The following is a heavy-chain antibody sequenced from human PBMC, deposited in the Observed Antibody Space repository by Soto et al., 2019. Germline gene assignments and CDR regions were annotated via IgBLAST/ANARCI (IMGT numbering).Heavy chain of an antibody. J-gene: IGHJ4*02. CDR2: INAGNGNT. CDR3: ARGRGSSSWYLVLVY. CDR1: GYTFTSYA. D-gene: IGHD6-13*01. Sequence: QVQLVQSGAEVKKPGASVKVSCKASGYTFTSYAMHWVRQAPGQRLEWMGWINAGNGNTKYSQKFQGRVTITRDTSASTAYMELGSLRSEDTAVYYCARGRGSSSWYLVLVYWGQGTLVTVSS. V-gene: IGHV1-3*01.